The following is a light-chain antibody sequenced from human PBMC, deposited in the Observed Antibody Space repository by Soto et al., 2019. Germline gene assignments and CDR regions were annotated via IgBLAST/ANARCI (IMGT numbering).Light chain of an antibody. Sequence: EIVMTQSPATLSVSPGERATLSCRASQSVSSNLAWYQQKPGQAPRLLIYDASNRATGIPARSSGSGSGTEFTLTISSLEPEDFAVYYCQQCNNWPPTFGEGTKVEIK. CDR1: QSVSSN. J-gene: IGKJ1*01. CDR2: DAS. V-gene: IGKV3-15*01. CDR3: QQCNNWPPT.